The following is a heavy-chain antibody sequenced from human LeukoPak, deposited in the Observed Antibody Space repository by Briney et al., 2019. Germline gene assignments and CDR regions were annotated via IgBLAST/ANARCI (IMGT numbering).Heavy chain of an antibody. J-gene: IGHJ4*02. Sequence: ASVKVSCKASGYTFTGYFMHWVRQAPGQGLEWMGWINPNSGGTNFAQKFQGRVTMARDTSISTAYMELSRLRSDDTAVYYCARARSDCSSTSCYESGLDYWGQGTLVTVSS. D-gene: IGHD2-2*01. CDR1: GYTFTGYF. CDR2: INPNSGGT. CDR3: ARARSDCSSTSCYESGLDY. V-gene: IGHV1-2*02.